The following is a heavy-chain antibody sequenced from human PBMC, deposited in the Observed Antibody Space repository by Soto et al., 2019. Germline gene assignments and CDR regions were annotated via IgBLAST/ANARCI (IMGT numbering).Heavy chain of an antibody. CDR3: AIGCGGSCPIDY. CDR1: GFTFSSYS. D-gene: IGHD2-15*01. J-gene: IGHJ4*02. CDR2: ISSSSSTI. V-gene: IGHV3-48*02. Sequence: EVQLVESGGGLVQPGGSLRLSCVVSGFTFSSYSMNWVRQAPGKGPEWVSYISSSSSTIYYAASVKGRFTISRDNAKNSLYLHMNSLRDEDTAVYYCAIGCGGSCPIDYWGQGTLVTVSS.